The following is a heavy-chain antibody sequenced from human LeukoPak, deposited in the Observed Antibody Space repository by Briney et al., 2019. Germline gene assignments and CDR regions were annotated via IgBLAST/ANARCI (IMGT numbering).Heavy chain of an antibody. CDR3: GSTVVSRIDY. Sequence: SETLSLTCTVSGGSISSSSYYWGWIRQPPGKGPEWIGSIYYSGSTYYNPSLKSRVTISVDTSKNQFSLKLSSVTAADTAVYYCGSTVVSRIDYWGQGTLVTVSS. V-gene: IGHV4-39*01. CDR1: GGSISSSSYY. CDR2: IYYSGST. D-gene: IGHD4-23*01. J-gene: IGHJ4*02.